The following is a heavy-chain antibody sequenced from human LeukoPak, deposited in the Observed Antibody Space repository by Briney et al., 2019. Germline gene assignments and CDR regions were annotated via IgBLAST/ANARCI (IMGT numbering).Heavy chain of an antibody. CDR1: GGSISSYY. D-gene: IGHD3-10*01. Sequence: SETLSLTCTVSGGSISSYYWSWIRQPPGKGLEWIGYIYYSGSTNYNPSLKSRVTISVDTSKNQFSLKLSSVTAADTAVYYCARAMGFGNAFDIWGQGTMVTVSS. J-gene: IGHJ3*02. CDR3: ARAMGFGNAFDI. CDR2: IYYSGST. V-gene: IGHV4-59*12.